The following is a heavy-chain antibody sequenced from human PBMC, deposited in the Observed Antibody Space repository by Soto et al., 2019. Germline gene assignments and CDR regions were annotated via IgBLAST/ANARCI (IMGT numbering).Heavy chain of an antibody. CDR1: GGSISSYY. CDR2: IYYSGST. D-gene: IGHD5-18*01. J-gene: IGHJ2*01. Sequence: SETLSLTCTVSGGSISSYYWSWIRQPPGKGLEWIGYIYYSGSTYYDSSLKSRVTISVDTSKNQFSLKLSSVTAADTAVYYCARDPLWGTAMVLWYFDLWGRGTLVTVSS. V-gene: IGHV4-59*04. CDR3: ARDPLWGTAMVLWYFDL.